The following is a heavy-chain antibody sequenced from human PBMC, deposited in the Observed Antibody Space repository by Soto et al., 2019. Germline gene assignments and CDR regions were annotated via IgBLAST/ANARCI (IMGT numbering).Heavy chain of an antibody. V-gene: IGHV1-2*02. CDR2: IGPESGAT. J-gene: IGHJ4*02. CDR1: GYTFTGHY. Sequence: ASVKVSCKASGYTFTGHYIHWVRQAPEQGPEWMGEIGPESGATRYAQRFQGRVTMTRDMSITTVYMELNNLSPDDTAVYYCGGGRSGQIVVFYWGQGTPVTVSS. D-gene: IGHD1-26*01. CDR3: GGGRSGQIVVFY.